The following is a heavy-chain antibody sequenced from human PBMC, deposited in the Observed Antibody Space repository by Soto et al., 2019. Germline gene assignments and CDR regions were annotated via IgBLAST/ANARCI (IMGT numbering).Heavy chain of an antibody. V-gene: IGHV1-8*01. D-gene: IGHD4-17*01. CDR3: AGGIKYGDYSRWFDP. J-gene: IGHJ5*02. CDR1: GYTFTSYD. CDR2: MNPNSGNT. Sequence: QVQLVQSGAEVKKPGASVKVSCKASGYTFTSYDINWVRQATGQGFEYLGWMNPNSGNTGYVKKSQGRATMTRDTSMSTAYRGRSRLRSEDTAVYYCAGGIKYGDYSRWFDPWGPGTLVTVSS.